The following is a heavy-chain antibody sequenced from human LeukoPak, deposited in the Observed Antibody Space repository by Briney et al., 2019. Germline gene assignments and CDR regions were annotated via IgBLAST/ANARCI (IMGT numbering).Heavy chain of an antibody. Sequence: PGGSLRLSCVASGFTFSNYGMSWVRQAPGKGRDWVSVISDSGVGTYYADSVKGRFTISRDNSKNTLFLQLNSLRAEDTAVYYCATTLTNLLPRMYFTYWGQGTLVTVSS. CDR2: ISDSGVGT. J-gene: IGHJ4*02. CDR3: ATTLTNLLPRMYFTY. D-gene: IGHD2/OR15-2a*01. CDR1: GFTFSNYG. V-gene: IGHV3-23*01.